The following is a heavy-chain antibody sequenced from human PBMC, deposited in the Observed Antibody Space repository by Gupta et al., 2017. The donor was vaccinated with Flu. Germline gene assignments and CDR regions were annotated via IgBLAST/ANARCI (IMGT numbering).Heavy chain of an antibody. CDR1: FRGYY. CDR3: ARGQMGWVAAAAKSPWFDP. V-gene: IGHV4-34*01. D-gene: IGHD6-13*01. Sequence: FRGYYWTWIRQSPGKGLEWIGEINHSGSANYNPSLKSRVTISVDTSKNQFSLKLRSVTAADTALYYCARGQMGWVAAAAKSPWFDPWGQGTRVTVSS. CDR2: INHSGSA. J-gene: IGHJ5*02.